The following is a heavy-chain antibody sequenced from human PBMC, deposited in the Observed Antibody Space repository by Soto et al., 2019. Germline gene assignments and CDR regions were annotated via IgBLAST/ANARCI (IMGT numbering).Heavy chain of an antibody. CDR2: INGRSNYV. V-gene: IGHV3-21*01. D-gene: IGHD1-26*01. CDR3: SREDGVVGSSSAFDH. J-gene: IGHJ4*02. CDR1: GFTVSTYT. Sequence: GSLRLSCVFYGFTVSTYTMNWVRQAPGKGLEWVSSINGRSNYVYYADSVKGRFTISRDNAKNSLYLQMNRLRAEDTAIYYCSREDGVVGSSSAFDHWGLGTLVTVSS.